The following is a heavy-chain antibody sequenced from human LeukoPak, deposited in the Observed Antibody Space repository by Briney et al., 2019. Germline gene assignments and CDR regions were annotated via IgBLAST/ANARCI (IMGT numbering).Heavy chain of an antibody. D-gene: IGHD3-16*02. CDR2: IRYDGSNK. J-gene: IGHJ4*02. Sequence: PGGSLRLSCAASGFTFSSYGMHWVRQAPGKGLEWVAFIRYDGSNKYYADSVKGRFTSSRDNSKNTLYLQMNSLRAEDTAVYYCAKDPRVASYPAPHFDYWGQGTLVTVSS. V-gene: IGHV3-30*02. CDR1: GFTFSSYG. CDR3: AKDPRVASYPAPHFDY.